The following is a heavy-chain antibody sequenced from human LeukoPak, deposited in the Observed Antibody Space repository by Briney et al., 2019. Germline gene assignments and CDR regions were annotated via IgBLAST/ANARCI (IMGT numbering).Heavy chain of an antibody. V-gene: IGHV4-59*01. CDR1: GGSIRSYY. D-gene: IGHD3-3*01. CDR2: IYFSGST. CDR3: ARSYDTNFDY. Sequence: SETLSLTCTVSGGSIRSYYWSWIRQPPGKGLEWIGYIYFSGSTSYNPSLKSRVTISVDRLKNQFSLKLSSVAAADTAVYYCARSYDTNFDYWGQGTLVTVSS. J-gene: IGHJ4*02.